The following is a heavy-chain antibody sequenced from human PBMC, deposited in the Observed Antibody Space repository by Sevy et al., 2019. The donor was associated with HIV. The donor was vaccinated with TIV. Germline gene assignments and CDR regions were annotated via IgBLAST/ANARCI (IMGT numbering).Heavy chain of an antibody. CDR3: VRAVLEISTWRSDY. J-gene: IGHJ4*02. Sequence: GGSLRLSCAASGFTFSSYRMTWVRQAPGKGLEWVSCISSTSAYINYADSVKGRFTISRDNAKNLLYLQMDSLRAEDTAVYYCVRAVLEISTWRSDYWGQGTLVTVSS. CDR2: ISSTSAYI. V-gene: IGHV3-21*01. CDR1: GFTFSSYR. D-gene: IGHD1-1*01.